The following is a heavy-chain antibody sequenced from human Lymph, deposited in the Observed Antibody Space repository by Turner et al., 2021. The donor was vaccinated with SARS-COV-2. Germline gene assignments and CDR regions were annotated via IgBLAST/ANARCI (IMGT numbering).Heavy chain of an antibody. Sequence: QVQLVQSGAEVKKPGASVKGSCKASGYTFSSYGISWVRQAPGQGLERMGWISTYNGNTNYAQKLQGRVTMTTGTSTSTAYMELRSLRSDDTAVYYCAVACMNYDLLWKTYYYYGMDVWGQGTTVTVSS. CDR2: ISTYNGNT. D-gene: IGHD6-19*01. V-gene: IGHV1-18*01. CDR1: GYTFSSYG. J-gene: IGHJ6*02. CDR3: AVACMNYDLLWKTYYYYGMDV.